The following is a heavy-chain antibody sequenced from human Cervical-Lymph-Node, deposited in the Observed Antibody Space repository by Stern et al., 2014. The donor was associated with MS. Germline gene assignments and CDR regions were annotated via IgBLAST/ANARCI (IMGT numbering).Heavy chain of an antibody. Sequence: VQLGESGGGVVQPGRSLRLSCVASGFSLNVYAMHWVRQAPGKGLEWVARMSFDKYDFYLDSVKGRFTISRDNSKNAVYLQMNSLKFEDTGVYYCARHLAAIGRSYGLDVWGQGTTVTVSS. J-gene: IGHJ6*02. CDR3: ARHLAAIGRSYGLDV. D-gene: IGHD5-12*01. CDR2: MSFDKYD. V-gene: IGHV3-30*04. CDR1: GFSLNVYA.